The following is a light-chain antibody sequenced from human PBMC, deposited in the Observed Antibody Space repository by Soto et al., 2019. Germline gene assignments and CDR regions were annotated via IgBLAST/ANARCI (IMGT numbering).Light chain of an antibody. V-gene: IGLV2-8*01. CDR2: EVS. Sequence: QSALTQPPSASGSPGQSVTIPCTGTYSDIGAYNYVSWYQQRPGEAPKLIIYEVSKRPSGVPDRFSGSKSGNTASLTVSGLQAEDEADYYCSSYAGSNNFVFGTGTKVTVL. J-gene: IGLJ1*01. CDR3: SSYAGSNNFV. CDR1: YSDIGAYNY.